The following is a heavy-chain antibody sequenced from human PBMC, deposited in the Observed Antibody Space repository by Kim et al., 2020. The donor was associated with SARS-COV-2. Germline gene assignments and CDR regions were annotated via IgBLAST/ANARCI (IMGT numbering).Heavy chain of an antibody. V-gene: IGHV1-3*01. Sequence: KYSQKFQGGVTITRDTSASTAYMELSSLRSEDTAVYYCARDGGAIGWFDPWGQGTLVTVSS. CDR3: ARDGGAIGWFDP. D-gene: IGHD3-16*02. J-gene: IGHJ5*02.